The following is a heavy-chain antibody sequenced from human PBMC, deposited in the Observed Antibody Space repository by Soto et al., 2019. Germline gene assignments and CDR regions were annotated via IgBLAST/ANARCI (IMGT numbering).Heavy chain of an antibody. CDR3: AKEGGLSGSYYISSSYYFDY. J-gene: IGHJ4*02. Sequence: GGSLRLSCAASGCTVSSNYMSWVRQAPGKGLEWVSIVYSDGSTYYADSVKGRFTISRDNSKNTLYLQMNSLRAEDTSVYYCAKEGGLSGSYYISSSYYFDYWGQGTLVTVSS. CDR1: GCTVSSNY. V-gene: IGHV3-66*01. D-gene: IGHD1-26*01. CDR2: VYSDGST.